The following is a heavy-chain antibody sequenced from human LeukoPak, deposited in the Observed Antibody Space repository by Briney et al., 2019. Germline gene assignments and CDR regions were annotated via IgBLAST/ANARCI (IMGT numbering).Heavy chain of an antibody. J-gene: IGHJ6*02. D-gene: IGHD1-26*01. CDR3: ARDRGGWELLRSFIYYYYYGMDV. CDR2: IWYDGGNK. V-gene: IGHV3-33*01. CDR1: GFTFSSYG. Sequence: GRSLRLSCAASGFTFSSYGMHWVRQAPGKGLEWVAVIWYDGGNKYYADSVKGRFTISRDNSKNTLYLQMNSLRAEDTAVYYCARDRGGWELLRSFIYYYYYGMDVWGQGTTVTVSS.